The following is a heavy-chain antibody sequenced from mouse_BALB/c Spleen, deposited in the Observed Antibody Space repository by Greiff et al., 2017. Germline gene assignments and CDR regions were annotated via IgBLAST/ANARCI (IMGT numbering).Heavy chain of an antibody. CDR1: GFTFSSYA. CDR2: ISSGGSYT. V-gene: IGHV5-9-4*01. J-gene: IGHJ4*01. CDR3: ARPSMDY. Sequence: EVQGVESGGGLVKPGGSLKLSCAASGFTFSSYAMSWVRQSPEKRLEWVAEISSGGSYTYYPDTVTGRFTISRDNAKNTLYLEMSSLRSEDTAMYYCARPSMDYWGQGTSVTVSS.